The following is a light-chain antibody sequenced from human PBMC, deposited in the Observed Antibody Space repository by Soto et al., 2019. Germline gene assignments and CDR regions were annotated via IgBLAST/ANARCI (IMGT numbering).Light chain of an antibody. CDR1: ESVSDNY. V-gene: IGKV3D-20*02. J-gene: IGKJ5*01. Sequence: EIVLTQSPGTLSLSPGERAALSCRASESVSDNYLAWYQHKPGQAPRLLISGASSRATGIPARFSGSGSGTDFTLTISSLEPEDFAVYYCQQRSNWPLGITFGQGTRLEIK. CDR2: GAS. CDR3: QQRSNWPLGIT.